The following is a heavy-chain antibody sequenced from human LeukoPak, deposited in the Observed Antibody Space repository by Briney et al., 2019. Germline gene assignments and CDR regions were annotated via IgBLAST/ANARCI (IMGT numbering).Heavy chain of an antibody. Sequence: PSETLSLTCSVSGFSIDNAYFWAWVRQPPGEGLEWVGSIYNDGNTHPNPSLRGRVSISTDTSRNHFSLRLTSVTATDTAVYYCARGLGASGWYSLDYWGQGTLVTVSS. CDR3: ARGLGASGWYSLDY. V-gene: IGHV4-38-2*02. D-gene: IGHD6-19*01. CDR1: GFSIDNAYF. CDR2: IYNDGNT. J-gene: IGHJ4*02.